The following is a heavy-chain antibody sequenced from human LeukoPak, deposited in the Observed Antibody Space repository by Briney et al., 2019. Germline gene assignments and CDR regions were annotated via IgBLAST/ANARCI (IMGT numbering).Heavy chain of an antibody. V-gene: IGHV4-34*01. Sequence: PSETLSLTCAVYGGSFSGYYWSWIRQPPGKGLEWIGEINHSGSTNYNPSLKSRVTISVDTSKNQFSLKLSSVAAADTAVYYCARDMEVYWGQGTLVTVSS. D-gene: IGHD2-15*01. CDR3: ARDMEVY. CDR2: INHSGST. CDR1: GGSFSGYY. J-gene: IGHJ4*02.